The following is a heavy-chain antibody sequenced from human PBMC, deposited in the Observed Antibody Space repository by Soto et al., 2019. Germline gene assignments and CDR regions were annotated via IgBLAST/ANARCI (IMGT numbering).Heavy chain of an antibody. D-gene: IGHD6-19*01. J-gene: IGHJ5*02. V-gene: IGHV4-38-2*02. Sequence: SETLSLTCTVSGDSVVSNWYWGWVRQSPGKGLEWIADMYHSGSTNYNPSLKSRVTISVDTSKNQFSLKLSSVTAADTAVYYCARGGTPSGYSSGWANWFDPWGQGTLVTVSS. CDR2: MYHSGST. CDR1: GDSVVSNWY. CDR3: ARGGTPSGYSSGWANWFDP.